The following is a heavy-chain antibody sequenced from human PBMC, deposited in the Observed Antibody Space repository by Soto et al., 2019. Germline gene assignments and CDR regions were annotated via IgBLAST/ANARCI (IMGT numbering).Heavy chain of an antibody. V-gene: IGHV4-34*01. CDR3: ARARDDFWSGYYYYYYYMDV. J-gene: IGHJ6*03. D-gene: IGHD3-3*01. CDR1: GGSFSGYY. Sequence: LETLSLTCAVYGGSFSGYYWSWIRQPPGKGLEWIGEINHSGSTNYNPSLKSRVTISVDTSKNQFSLKLSSVTAADTAVYYCARARDDFWSGYYYYYYYMDVWGKGTTVTVSS. CDR2: INHSGST.